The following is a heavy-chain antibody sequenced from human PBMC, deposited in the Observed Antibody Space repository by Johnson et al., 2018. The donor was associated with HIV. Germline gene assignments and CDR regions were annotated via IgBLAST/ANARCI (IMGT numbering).Heavy chain of an antibody. Sequence: QVQLVESGGGVVQPGRSLRLSCAASRFTFSSYAMHWVRQAPGKGLEWVAVISYDGSKKYYADSVMGRFTISRDNSKNTLYLQMNSLRAEDTAVYYCARDSGYEDHDGFDIWGQGTMVTVSS. CDR2: ISYDGSKK. J-gene: IGHJ3*02. V-gene: IGHV3-30*04. CDR1: RFTFSSYA. D-gene: IGHD5-12*01. CDR3: ARDSGYEDHDGFDI.